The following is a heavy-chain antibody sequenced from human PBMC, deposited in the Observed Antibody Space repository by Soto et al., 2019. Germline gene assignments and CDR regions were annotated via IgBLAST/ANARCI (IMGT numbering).Heavy chain of an antibody. J-gene: IGHJ5*02. CDR3: ARRERAAGTDWWFDP. Sequence: SETLSLTCTVSGGSISSSIFHWGWIRQPPGKGLEWIGSIYYSGSTYYSPSLKSQVTISVDTSKNQFSLKLSSVTAADTAVYYCARRERAAGTDWWFDPWGQGTLVTVS. V-gene: IGHV4-39*01. CDR1: GGSISSSIFH. CDR2: IYYSGST. D-gene: IGHD6-13*01.